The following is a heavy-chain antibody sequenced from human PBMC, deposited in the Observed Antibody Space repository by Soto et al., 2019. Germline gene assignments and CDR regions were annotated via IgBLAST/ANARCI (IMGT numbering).Heavy chain of an antibody. J-gene: IGHJ1*01. Sequence: GGSLRLSCAASGFTFSSYAMSWVRQAPGKGLEWVSAISGSGGSTYYADSVKGRFTISRDNSKNTLYLQMNSLRAEDTAVYYCAKDHNDYGDYFAYFQHWGQGTLVTV. D-gene: IGHD4-17*01. CDR2: ISGSGGST. V-gene: IGHV3-23*01. CDR1: GFTFSSYA. CDR3: AKDHNDYGDYFAYFQH.